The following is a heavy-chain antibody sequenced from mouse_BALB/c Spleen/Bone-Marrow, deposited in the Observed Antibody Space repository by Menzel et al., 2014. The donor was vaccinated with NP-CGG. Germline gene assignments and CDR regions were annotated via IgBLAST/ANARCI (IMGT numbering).Heavy chain of an antibody. D-gene: IGHD4-1*01. Sequence: DVKLVESGGDLVKPGGSLKLSCAASGFTFSSYGMSWVRQTPDKRLEWVATISSGGVYTYYPDSVKGRFTISRDNAKNTLYLQMSSLKSEDTAMYYCARRTGTDYYAMDYWDQGTSVTVSS. CDR1: GFTFSSYG. V-gene: IGHV5-6*02. CDR2: ISSGGVYT. CDR3: ARRTGTDYYAMDY. J-gene: IGHJ4*01.